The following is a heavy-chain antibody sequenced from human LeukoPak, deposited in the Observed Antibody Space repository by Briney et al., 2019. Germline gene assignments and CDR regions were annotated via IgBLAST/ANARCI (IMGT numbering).Heavy chain of an antibody. Sequence: GGSLRLSCAASGFTFSRYAMSCVRQAPGKALEWVSAISGSGGRTYYAAPVKGRFTISRDNSKNTLYLQMNSLRAEDTAVYYCAKTTHYDILTGGAFDIWGQGTMVTVSS. CDR1: GFTFSRYA. J-gene: IGHJ3*02. D-gene: IGHD3-9*01. CDR2: ISGSGGRT. V-gene: IGHV3-23*01. CDR3: AKTTHYDILTGGAFDI.